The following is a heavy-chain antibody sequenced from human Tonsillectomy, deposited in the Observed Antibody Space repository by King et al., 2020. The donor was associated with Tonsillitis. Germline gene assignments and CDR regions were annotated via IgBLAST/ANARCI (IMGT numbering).Heavy chain of an antibody. CDR1: GGSISSGGYS. CDR3: ARGAPGLVNWFDP. CDR2: IYHSGST. Sequence: QLQLQESGSGLVKPSQTLSLTCAVSGGSISSGGYSWSWIRQPPGKGLEWIGYIYHSGSTYYSPSLKSRVTISVDRSKNQFSLKLTPVTAADTAVYYCARGAPGLVNWFDPWGQGTLVTVSS. J-gene: IGHJ5*02. D-gene: IGHD2-15*01. V-gene: IGHV4-30-2*01.